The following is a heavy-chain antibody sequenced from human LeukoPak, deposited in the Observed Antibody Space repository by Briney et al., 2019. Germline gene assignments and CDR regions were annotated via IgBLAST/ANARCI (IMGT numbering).Heavy chain of an antibody. CDR2: IYYTGSP. J-gene: IGHJ4*02. V-gene: IGHV4-59*08. Sequence: SETLSLTCSVSGDSLSNYYWTWMRQPPGMGLEWVGYIYYTGSPNYNPSLKSRVTISVDTSKNQFSLKLSSVTAADTAVYYCARLRDYGSGTFYNDYWGQGTLVTVSS. CDR1: GDSLSNYY. D-gene: IGHD3-10*01. CDR3: ARLRDYGSGTFYNDY.